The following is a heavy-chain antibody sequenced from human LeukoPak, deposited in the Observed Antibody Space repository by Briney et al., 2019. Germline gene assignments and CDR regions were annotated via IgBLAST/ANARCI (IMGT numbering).Heavy chain of an antibody. Sequence: GGSLRLSCGASGFTFSRHWMSWVRQAPGKGPEWVASIKEDGSERYYVDSVKGRLTVSRDNAENSLYLQMNSLRAEDTAVYYCARDSGYRGLFDYWGQGTLVTVSS. J-gene: IGHJ4*02. CDR2: IKEDGSER. D-gene: IGHD3-22*01. V-gene: IGHV3-7*01. CDR1: GFTFSRHW. CDR3: ARDSGYRGLFDY.